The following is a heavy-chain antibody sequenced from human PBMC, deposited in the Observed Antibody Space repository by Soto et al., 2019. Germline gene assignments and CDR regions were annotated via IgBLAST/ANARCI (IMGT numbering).Heavy chain of an antibody. Sequence: EVQLVESEGGLVQRGGSLRLSCAASGFTFNYYWMHWVRQAPGQGLVWVSHIHSDGSTTTYADSVKGRFTISRDNAKNTLYLQMNSLRAEDTAVYSWVRGDKGGFALWGHGTTVTVAS. CDR2: IHSDGSTT. CDR1: GFTFNYYW. J-gene: IGHJ3*01. V-gene: IGHV3-74*01. D-gene: IGHD2-21*02. CDR3: VRGDKGGFAL.